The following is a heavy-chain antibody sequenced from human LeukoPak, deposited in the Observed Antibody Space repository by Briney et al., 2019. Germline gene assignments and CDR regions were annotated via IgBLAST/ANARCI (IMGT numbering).Heavy chain of an antibody. CDR2: IYYSGST. V-gene: IGHV4-59*12. CDR1: GGSISSYY. J-gene: IGHJ4*02. D-gene: IGHD3-10*01. CDR3: ASFIDITMVRGVNTATSTFDY. Sequence: SETLSLTCTVSGGSISSYYWSWIRQPPGKGLEWIGYIYYSGSTNYNPSLKSRVTISVDTSKNQFSLKLSSVTAADTAVYYCASFIDITMVRGVNTATSTFDYWGQGTLVTVSS.